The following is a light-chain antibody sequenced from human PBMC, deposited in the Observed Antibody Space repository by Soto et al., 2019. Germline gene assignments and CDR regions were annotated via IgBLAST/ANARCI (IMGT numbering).Light chain of an antibody. CDR3: CLYLGGTSV. CDR1: SSDIGGYNY. CDR2: EVT. V-gene: IGLV2-8*01. Sequence: QSALTQPPSASGSPGQSVTISCTGGSSDIGGYNYVSWYQQRPGKVPRLIIYEVTKRPSGVPDRFSGSKSGNTASLTVSGLQADDEADYYCCLYLGGTSVFGGGTQLTVL. J-gene: IGLJ7*01.